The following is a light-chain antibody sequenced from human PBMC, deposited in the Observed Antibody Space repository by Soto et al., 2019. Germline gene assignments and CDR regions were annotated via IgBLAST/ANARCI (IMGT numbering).Light chain of an antibody. J-gene: IGKJ1*01. Sequence: DVTMSQSPSTLSGSLRDRVTITCRASQTISSLLAWYQQKPGKAPKLLIYEASTLKSGVPSRFSGSGSGTEFTLTISSLQPDDFATYYCQHYNSYSEAFGQGTKVDIK. V-gene: IGKV1-5*03. CDR2: EAS. CDR3: QHYNSYSEA. CDR1: QTISSL.